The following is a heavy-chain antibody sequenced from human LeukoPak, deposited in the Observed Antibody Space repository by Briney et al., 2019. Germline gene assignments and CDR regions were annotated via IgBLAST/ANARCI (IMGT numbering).Heavy chain of an antibody. V-gene: IGHV3-30-3*01. J-gene: IGHJ4*02. D-gene: IGHD3-10*01. CDR3: ARDNYGSDY. Sequence: PGRSLRLSCAASGFTFSSYAMHWVRQAPGKGLEWVAVISYDGSNKYYADSVKGRFTISRDNSKNTLYLQVNSLRAEDTAVYYCARDNYGSDYWGQGTLVTVSS. CDR1: GFTFSSYA. CDR2: ISYDGSNK.